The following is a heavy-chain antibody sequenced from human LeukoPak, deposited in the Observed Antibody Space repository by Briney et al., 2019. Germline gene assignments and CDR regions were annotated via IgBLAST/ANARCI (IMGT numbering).Heavy chain of an antibody. D-gene: IGHD6-19*01. J-gene: IGHJ4*02. CDR1: GFTVSSNY. CDR2: IYNTGNT. CDR3: AREASSSGWCYLDY. Sequence: SGGSLRLSCAASGFTVSSNYMSWVRQAPGKGLEWVSIIYNTGNTYYADSVKGRFTISRDNSKNTLSLQMNSLRAEDTAVYYCAREASSSGWCYLDYWGQGTLVTVSS. V-gene: IGHV3-66*01.